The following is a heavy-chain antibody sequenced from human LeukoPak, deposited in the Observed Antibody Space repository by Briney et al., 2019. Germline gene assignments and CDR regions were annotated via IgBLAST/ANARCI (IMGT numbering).Heavy chain of an antibody. Sequence: GGSLRLSCAASGFTVSRKYMSWVRQAPGKGLESVSFIYSGDSTFYADSVKGRFIISRDTSKNTLYLQMNSLRAEDTAVYYCARGVFNGELYFDYWGQRTLVTVSS. J-gene: IGHJ4*02. V-gene: IGHV3-66*01. CDR2: IYSGDST. D-gene: IGHD2-8*01. CDR1: GFTVSRKY. CDR3: ARGVFNGELYFDY.